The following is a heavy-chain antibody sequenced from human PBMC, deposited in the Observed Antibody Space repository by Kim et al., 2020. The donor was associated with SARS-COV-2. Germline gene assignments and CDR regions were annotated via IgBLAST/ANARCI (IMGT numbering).Heavy chain of an antibody. CDR1: GGSISSYY. CDR3: ARDQVSYGMDV. V-gene: IGHV4-59*13. CDR2: IYYSGST. Sequence: SETLSLTCTVSGGSISSYYWSWIRQPPGKGLEWIGYIYYSGSTNYNPSLKSRVTISVDTSKNQFSLKLSSVTAADTAVYYCARDQVSYGMDVWGQGTTGT. J-gene: IGHJ6*02.